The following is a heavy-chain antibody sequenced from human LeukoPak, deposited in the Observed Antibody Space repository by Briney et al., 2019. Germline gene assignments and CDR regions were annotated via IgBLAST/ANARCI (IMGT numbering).Heavy chain of an antibody. J-gene: IGHJ5*02. Sequence: GASVKVSCKASGYTFTGYYMHWVRQAPGQGLAGMGWINPNRGGTNYAQKFQGRVTMTRDTSISTAYMELSRLRSDDTAVYYCARDRKAIVVVTAIPRYNWFDPWGQGTLVTVSS. CDR2: INPNRGGT. CDR1: GYTFTGYY. CDR3: ARDRKAIVVVTAIPRYNWFDP. V-gene: IGHV1-2*02. D-gene: IGHD2-21*02.